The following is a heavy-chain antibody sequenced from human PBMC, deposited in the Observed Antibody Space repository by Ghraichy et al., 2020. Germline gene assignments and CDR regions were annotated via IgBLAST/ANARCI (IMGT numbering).Heavy chain of an antibody. CDR2: INHSGST. D-gene: IGHD3-22*01. J-gene: IGHJ4*02. CDR1: GGSFSGYY. CDR3: ARGPKYDSSGYYYKGIDY. Sequence: ESLNISCAVYGGSFSGYYWNWIRQPPGKGLEWIGEINHSGSTNYNPSLKSRVTISVDTSKNQFSLELSSVTAADTAVYYCARGPKYDSSGYYYKGIDYWGQGTLVTVSS. V-gene: IGHV4-34*01.